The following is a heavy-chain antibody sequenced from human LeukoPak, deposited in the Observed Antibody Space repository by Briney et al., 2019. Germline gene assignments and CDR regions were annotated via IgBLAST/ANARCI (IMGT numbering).Heavy chain of an antibody. CDR3: ARGEYSGYEHHYYYGMDV. CDR2: INPNSGGT. J-gene: IGHJ6*02. CDR1: GYTFTGYY. V-gene: IGHV1-2*02. Sequence: ASVKVSCKASGYTFTGYYMHWVRQAPGQGLEWMGWINPNSGGTNYAQKFQGRVTMTRDTSISTAYMELSRVRSDDTAVYYCARGEYSGYEHHYYYGMDVWGQGTTVTVSS. D-gene: IGHD5-12*01.